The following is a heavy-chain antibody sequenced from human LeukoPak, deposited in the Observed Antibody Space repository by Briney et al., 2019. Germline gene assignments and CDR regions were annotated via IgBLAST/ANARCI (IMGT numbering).Heavy chain of an antibody. Sequence: SETLSLTCTVSGGSISSYYWSWIRQPAGKGLEWIGRIYTSGSTNYNPSLKSRVTMSVDTSKNQFSLKLSSVTAADTAVYYCARDRYYYDSSGFRLFDYWGQGTLVTVSS. V-gene: IGHV4-4*07. D-gene: IGHD3-22*01. J-gene: IGHJ4*02. CDR3: ARDRYYYDSSGFRLFDY. CDR1: GGSISSYY. CDR2: IYTSGST.